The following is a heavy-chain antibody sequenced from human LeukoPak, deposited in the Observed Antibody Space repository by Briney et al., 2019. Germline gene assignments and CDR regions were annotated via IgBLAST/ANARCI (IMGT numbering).Heavy chain of an antibody. D-gene: IGHD2-8*01. CDR2: INPNSGGT. J-gene: IGHJ4*02. V-gene: IGHV1-2*02. Sequence: ASVKVSCKASGYTFTGYYMHWVRQAPRQGLEWMGWINPNSGGTNYAQKFQGRVTMTRDTSISTAYMELSRLRSDDTAVYYCARDYCTNGVCYTGGGYWGQGTLVTVSS. CDR1: GYTFTGYY. CDR3: ARDYCTNGVCYTGGGY.